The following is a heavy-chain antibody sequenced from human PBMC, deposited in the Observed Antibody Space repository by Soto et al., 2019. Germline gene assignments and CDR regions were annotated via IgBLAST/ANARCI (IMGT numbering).Heavy chain of an antibody. J-gene: IGHJ4*02. CDR3: ARGPYGVVRSSERELVYDY. D-gene: IGHD3-3*01. V-gene: IGHV4-34*01. CDR1: GGSFSGYY. Sequence: SETLSLTCAVYGGSFSGYYWSWIRQPPGKGLEWIGEINHSGSTNYNPSLKSRVTISVDTSKNQFSLKLSSVTAADTAVYYCARGPYGVVRSSERELVYDYWGQGTLVTVSS. CDR2: INHSGST.